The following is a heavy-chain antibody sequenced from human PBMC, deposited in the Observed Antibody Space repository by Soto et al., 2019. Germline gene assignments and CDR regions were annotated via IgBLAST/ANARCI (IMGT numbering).Heavy chain of an antibody. CDR1: GGSFSGYY. V-gene: IGHV4-34*01. D-gene: IGHD6-13*01. CDR2: INHSGST. Sequence: TSETLSLTCAVYGGSFSGYYWSWIRQPPGKGLEWIGEINHSGSTNYNPSLKSRVTISVDTSKNQFSLKLSSVTAADTAVYYCARGGVYSSSWYWVDYWGQGTLVTVS. CDR3: ARGGVYSSSWYWVDY. J-gene: IGHJ4*02.